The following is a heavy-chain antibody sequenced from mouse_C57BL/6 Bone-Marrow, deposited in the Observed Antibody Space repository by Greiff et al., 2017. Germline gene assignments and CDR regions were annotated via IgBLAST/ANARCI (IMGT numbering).Heavy chain of an antibody. CDR3: AREVLRYPSYWYFDV. D-gene: IGHD1-1*01. Sequence: QVQLQQSGAELARPGASVKLSCKASGYTFTSYGISWVKQRTGQGLEWIGEIYPRSGNTYYNEKFKGKATLTADKSSSTAYMELRSLTSEDSAVYFCAREVLRYPSYWYFDVWGQGTTVTVSS. CDR1: GYTFTSYG. CDR2: IYPRSGNT. V-gene: IGHV1-81*01. J-gene: IGHJ1*01.